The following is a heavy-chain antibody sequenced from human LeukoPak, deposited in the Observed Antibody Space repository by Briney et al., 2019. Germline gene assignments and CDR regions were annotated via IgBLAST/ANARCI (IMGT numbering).Heavy chain of an antibody. CDR2: IYWDDDK. CDR1: GFSLSTSGVG. J-gene: IGHJ4*02. D-gene: IGHD6-13*01. V-gene: IGHV2-5*02. Sequence: SGPTLVKPTQTLTLTCTFSGFSLSTSGVGVGWIRQPPGKALEWLALIYWDDDKRYSPSLKSRLTITKDTSKNQVVLTMTNMDPVDTATYYCAHRRGLAAAGVFDYWGQGTLVTVSS. CDR3: AHRRGLAAAGVFDY.